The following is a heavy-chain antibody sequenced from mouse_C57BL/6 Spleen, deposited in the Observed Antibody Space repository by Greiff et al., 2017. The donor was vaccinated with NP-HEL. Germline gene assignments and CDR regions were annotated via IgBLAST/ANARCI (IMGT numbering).Heavy chain of an antibody. CDR3: ARRRYDYDGAMGY. Sequence: QVQLQQSGAELARPGASVKLSCKASGYTFTSYGISWVKQRTGQGLEWIGEIYPRSGNTYYNEKFKGKATLTADTSSSTAYVDLRSLTSADSAFSFCARRRYDYDGAMGYWGQRTSVTVSS. D-gene: IGHD2-4*01. J-gene: IGHJ4*01. V-gene: IGHV1-81*01. CDR1: GYTFTSYG. CDR2: IYPRSGNT.